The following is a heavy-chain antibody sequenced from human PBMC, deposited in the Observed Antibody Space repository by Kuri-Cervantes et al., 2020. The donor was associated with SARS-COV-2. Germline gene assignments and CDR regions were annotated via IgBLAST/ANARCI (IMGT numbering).Heavy chain of an antibody. V-gene: IGHV3-11*03. D-gene: IGHD6-19*01. Sequence: GESLKISCAASGFTFSDYYMSWIRRAPGKGLEWVSYISSSSSYINYADSVKGRFTISRDNAKNSLYLQMNSLRAEDTAVYYCASFGSGWYDDAFDIWGQGTMVTVSS. CDR1: GFTFSDYY. J-gene: IGHJ3*02. CDR3: ASFGSGWYDDAFDI. CDR2: ISSSSSYI.